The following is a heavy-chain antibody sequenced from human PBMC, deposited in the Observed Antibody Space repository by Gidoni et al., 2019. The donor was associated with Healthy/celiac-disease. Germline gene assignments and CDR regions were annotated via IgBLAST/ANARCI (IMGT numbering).Heavy chain of an antibody. D-gene: IGHD2-21*02. CDR3: ARRSGDWPSYYYGMDV. CDR2: INWNGGST. V-gene: IGHV3-20*01. CDR1: GFTFDDHG. Sequence: EVQLVESGGGVVRPGGSLRLSCAASGFTFDDHGMSWVRQAPGKGLEWVSGINWNGGSTGYADSVKGRFTISRDNAKNSLYLQMNSLRAEDTALYHCARRSGDWPSYYYGMDVWGQGTTVTVSS. J-gene: IGHJ6*02.